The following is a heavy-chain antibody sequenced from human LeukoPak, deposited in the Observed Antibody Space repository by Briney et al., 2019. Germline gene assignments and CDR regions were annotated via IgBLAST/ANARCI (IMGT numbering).Heavy chain of an antibody. J-gene: IGHJ3*02. CDR3: AMVPSYYYDSSGYYPDAFDI. V-gene: IGHV3-53*01. CDR1: GFTVSSNY. Sequence: GGSLRLSCAASGFTVSSNYMSWVRQAPGKGLEWVSVIYSGGSTYYADSVKGRFTISRDNSKNTLYLQMNSLRAEDTAVYYCAMVPSYYYDSSGYYPDAFDIWGQGTMVTVSS. CDR2: IYSGGST. D-gene: IGHD3-22*01.